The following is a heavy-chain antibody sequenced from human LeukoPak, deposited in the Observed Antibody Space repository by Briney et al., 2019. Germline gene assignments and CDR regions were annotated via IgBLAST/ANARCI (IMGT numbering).Heavy chain of an antibody. Sequence: GSLRLSCAASGFTFNSYAMSWVRQAPGKGLEGVSAISGSGGSTYYADSVKGRFTISRDNSKNTLYLQMNSLRAEDTAVYYCAKERSSSWYNWFDPWGQGTLVTVSS. CDR2: ISGSGGST. CDR1: GFTFNSYA. J-gene: IGHJ5*02. V-gene: IGHV3-23*01. CDR3: AKERSSSWYNWFDP. D-gene: IGHD6-13*01.